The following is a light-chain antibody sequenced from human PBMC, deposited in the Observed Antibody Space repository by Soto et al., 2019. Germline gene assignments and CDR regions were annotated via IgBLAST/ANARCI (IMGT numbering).Light chain of an antibody. CDR3: QQYSTYTPRT. J-gene: IGKJ1*01. CDR2: DAS. V-gene: IGKV1-5*01. Sequence: DIQMTQSPSTLSASVGDRVTITCRASQSIGSSLAWYQQKPGKAPNLLISDASSLERGVPSRLSGSGSGTDFTLTIRSLQPDDFATYYCQQYSTYTPRTFGQGTKVDI. CDR1: QSIGSS.